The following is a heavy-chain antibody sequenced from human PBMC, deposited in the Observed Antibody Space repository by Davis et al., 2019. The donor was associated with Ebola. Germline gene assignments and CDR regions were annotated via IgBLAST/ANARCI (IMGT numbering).Heavy chain of an antibody. CDR3: ARSNRELSLYYFDY. Sequence: ASVKVSCKASVGTFSSYASNWVRQATGQGLEWMGWLNPNSGNTGYAQKFQGRVTMTRNTSISTAYMKLSSLRSEDTAVYYCARSNRELSLYYFDYCGQGTLVTVSS. CDR1: VGTFSSYA. V-gene: IGHV1-8*02. J-gene: IGHJ4*02. CDR2: LNPNSGNT. D-gene: IGHD3-16*02.